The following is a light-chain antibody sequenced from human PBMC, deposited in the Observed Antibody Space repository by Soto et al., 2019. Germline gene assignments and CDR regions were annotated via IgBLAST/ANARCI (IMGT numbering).Light chain of an antibody. V-gene: IGKV1-5*03. Sequence: DIEMTQSPSTLSASVGDRVTITCRASQSISSRLAWYRQKPGKAPKLLINKASSLESGVQSRFSGSGAGTECTRTISSLQPDDVATDYCQHFNSYTWTFGQGTKVDIK. J-gene: IGKJ1*01. CDR3: QHFNSYTWT. CDR2: KAS. CDR1: QSISSR.